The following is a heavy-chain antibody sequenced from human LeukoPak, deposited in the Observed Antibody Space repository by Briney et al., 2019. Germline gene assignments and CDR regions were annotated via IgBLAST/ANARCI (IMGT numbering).Heavy chain of an antibody. CDR3: ASRTIAAAGTSDY. J-gene: IGHJ4*02. CDR1: GFTFSSYA. D-gene: IGHD6-13*01. CDR2: ISYDGSNK. Sequence: SGGSLRLSCAASGFTFSSYAMHWVRQAPGKGLEWVAVISYDGSNKYYADSVKCRFTISRDNSKNTLYLQVNSLRAEDTAVYYCASRTIAAAGTSDYWGQGTLVTVSS. V-gene: IGHV3-30*04.